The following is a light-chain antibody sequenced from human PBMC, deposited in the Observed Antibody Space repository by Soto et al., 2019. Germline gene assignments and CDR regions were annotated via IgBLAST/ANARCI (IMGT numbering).Light chain of an antibody. CDR1: SSNIGAGYD. CDR3: QSYDSSLSGSV. Sequence: QAVVTQPPSVSGAPGQWVTISCTGSSSNIGAGYDVHWYRQLPGTAPKLLIFGNSNRPSGVPDRFSGSKSGTSASLAITGLQAEDGADYSCQSYDSSLSGSVFGGGTQLTVL. V-gene: IGLV1-40*01. J-gene: IGLJ2*01. CDR2: GNS.